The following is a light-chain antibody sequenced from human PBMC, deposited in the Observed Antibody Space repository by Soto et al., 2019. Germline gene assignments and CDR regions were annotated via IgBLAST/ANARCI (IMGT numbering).Light chain of an antibody. CDR2: VES. Sequence: DFQLTQSPSSLSASEGDRVTITCRASQNINNYLNWYQQKPGKAPKLLISVESNLQSGVPSRFSGRGSGTEFTLTISSLQPEDFATYYCQQYESLPLTFGQGTLLEIK. J-gene: IGKJ5*01. CDR1: QNINNY. V-gene: IGKV1-39*01. CDR3: QQYESLPLT.